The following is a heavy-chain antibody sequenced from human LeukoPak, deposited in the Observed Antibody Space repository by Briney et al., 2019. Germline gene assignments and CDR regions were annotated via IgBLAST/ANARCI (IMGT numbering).Heavy chain of an antibody. D-gene: IGHD3-10*01. J-gene: IGHJ6*03. V-gene: IGHV3-7*01. CDR2: INQDESTK. CDR3: ARFGSGSYSSYYYYYYMDV. Sequence: GGSLRLSCAASGFIFSRYWMSWVRQAPGKGLEWVASINQDESTKFYVDSVRGRFTISRGNAENSLFLQMNSLRAEDTAVYYCARFGSGSYSSYYYYYYMDVWGKGTTVTVSS. CDR1: GFIFSRYW.